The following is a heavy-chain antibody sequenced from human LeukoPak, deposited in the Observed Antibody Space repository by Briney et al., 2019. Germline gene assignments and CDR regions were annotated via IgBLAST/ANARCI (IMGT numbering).Heavy chain of an antibody. J-gene: IGHJ4*01. D-gene: IGHD1-1*01. CDR1: GGSISSYY. CDR2: IYYSGST. Sequence: PSETLSLTCTVSGGSISSYYWNWIRQPPGKGLEWIGYIYYSGSTDYNPSLKSRVTISVDTSKNQFSLKLSSVTAADTAVYYCARDKSTHQLEPYFFDFWGHGTLVTVSS. CDR3: ARDKSTHQLEPYFFDF. V-gene: IGHV4-59*01.